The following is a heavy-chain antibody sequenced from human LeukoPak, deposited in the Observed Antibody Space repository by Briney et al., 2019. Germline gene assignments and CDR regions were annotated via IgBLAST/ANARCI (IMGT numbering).Heavy chain of an antibody. CDR2: VNRDGSET. V-gene: IGHV3-7*03. CDR3: ARNNGMDV. CDR1: GFALSSHW. Sequence: GGSLRLSCAASGFALSSHWMTWVRQVPGRGPEWVANVNRDGSETYYLDSVKGRFTISKDNAKNSLYLQMNSLRAEDTALYHCARNNGMDVWGQGITVIVSS. J-gene: IGHJ6*02.